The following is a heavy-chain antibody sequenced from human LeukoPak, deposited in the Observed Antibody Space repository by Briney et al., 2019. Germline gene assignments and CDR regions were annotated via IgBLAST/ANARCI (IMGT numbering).Heavy chain of an antibody. D-gene: IGHD5-18*01. Sequence: GWSLRLSCAASGFTFSSYAMHWVRQAPGKGLEWVAVISYDGSNKYYADSVKGRFTISRDNSKNTLYLQMNSLRAEDTAVYYCAREGDTAMGFDYWGQGTLVTVSS. V-gene: IGHV3-30*04. CDR3: AREGDTAMGFDY. J-gene: IGHJ4*02. CDR1: GFTFSSYA. CDR2: ISYDGSNK.